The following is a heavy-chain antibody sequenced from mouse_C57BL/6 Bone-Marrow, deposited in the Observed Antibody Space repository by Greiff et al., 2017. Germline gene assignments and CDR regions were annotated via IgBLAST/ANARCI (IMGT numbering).Heavy chain of an antibody. CDR3: ARDYYGSTFYWFDY. CDR2: ISDGGSYT. J-gene: IGHJ2*01. D-gene: IGHD1-1*01. V-gene: IGHV5-4*01. Sequence: EVPGVESGGGLVKPGGSLKLSCAASGFTFSSYAMSWVRQTPEKRLEWVATISDGGSYTYYPDNVKGRFTISRDNAKNNLYLQMSHLKSEDTAMYYCARDYYGSTFYWFDYWGQGTTLTVSS. CDR1: GFTFSSYA.